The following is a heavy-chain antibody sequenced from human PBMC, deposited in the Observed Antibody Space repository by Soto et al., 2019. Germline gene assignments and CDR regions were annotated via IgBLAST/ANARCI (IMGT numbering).Heavy chain of an antibody. CDR3: ATGSFYIDF. V-gene: IGHV3-15*07. J-gene: IGHJ4*02. D-gene: IGHD3-3*02. CDR1: GFTFSDAW. CDR2: IKIKSDGGTT. Sequence: GGSLRLSCAASGFTFSDAWMNWVRQVPGKGLEWVGHIKIKSDGGTTDYAPPAKGRFTISRDDSKNTVYLQMNSLKTEDTAMYYCATGSFYIDFWGRGTLVTVSS.